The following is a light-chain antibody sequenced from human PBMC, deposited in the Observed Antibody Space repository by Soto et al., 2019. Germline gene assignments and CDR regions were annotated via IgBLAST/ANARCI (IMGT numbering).Light chain of an antibody. J-gene: IGLJ1*01. Sequence: QSVLTQPPSASGTPGQRVTISCSGSSSNIGSNYVYWYQQLPGTAPKLLIYRNNQRPSGVPDRFSGSKSGTSASLTISGLQAEDEADYYCSSYTSNSTSLCVFGTGTKVTVL. CDR2: RNN. V-gene: IGLV1-47*01. CDR3: SSYTSNSTSLCV. CDR1: SSNIGSNY.